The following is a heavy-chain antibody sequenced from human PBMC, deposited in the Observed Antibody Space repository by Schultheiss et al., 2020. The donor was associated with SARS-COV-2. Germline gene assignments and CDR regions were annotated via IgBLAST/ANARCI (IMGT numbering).Heavy chain of an antibody. CDR3: ARLRIPRVWFDP. Sequence: SKTLSLTCAVYGGSFSGYYWSWIRQPPGKGLEWIGEINHSGSTNYNPSLKGRVTISVDTSKNQFSLKLSSVTAADTAVYYCARLRIPRVWFDPWGQGTLVTVSS. J-gene: IGHJ5*02. CDR2: INHSGST. V-gene: IGHV4-34*01. CDR1: GGSFSGYY. D-gene: IGHD2/OR15-2a*01.